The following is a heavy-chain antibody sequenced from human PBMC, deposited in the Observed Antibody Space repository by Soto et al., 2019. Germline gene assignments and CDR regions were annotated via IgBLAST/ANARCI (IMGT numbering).Heavy chain of an antibody. J-gene: IGHJ5*02. D-gene: IGHD6-13*01. CDR1: GFTFSDYY. V-gene: IGHV3-11*06. CDR3: ARAVGQQLVHPLNWFDP. Sequence: QVQLVDSGGGLVKPGGSLRLSCAASGFTFSDYYMRWIRQAPGKGLEWVSYISSSRSCTNYADSGKGQFTISRDNAKNSLYLQMISLRAEDTAVYYCARAVGQQLVHPLNWFDPWGQGTMVTVSS. CDR2: ISSSRSCT.